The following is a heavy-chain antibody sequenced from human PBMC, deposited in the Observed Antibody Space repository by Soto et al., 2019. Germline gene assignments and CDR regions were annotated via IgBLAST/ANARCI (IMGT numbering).Heavy chain of an antibody. J-gene: IGHJ5*02. CDR3: ARGKYYGSGTHYNWFDP. V-gene: IGHV4-30-2*01. CDR1: GGSISSGGYS. D-gene: IGHD3-10*01. CDR2: IYHSGST. Sequence: LSLTCAVSGGSISSGGYSWSWIRQPPGKGLEWIGYIYHSGSTYYNPSLKSRVTISVDRSKNQFSLKLSSVTAADTAVYYCARGKYYGSGTHYNWFDPWGQGTLVTVSS.